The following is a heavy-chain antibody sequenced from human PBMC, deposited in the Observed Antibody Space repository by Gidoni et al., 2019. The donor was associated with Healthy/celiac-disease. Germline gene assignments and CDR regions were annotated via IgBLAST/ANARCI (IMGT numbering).Heavy chain of an antibody. V-gene: IGHV4-4*07. CDR1: GGPISSYY. CDR2: IYTSGST. CDR3: ACTMSNSGSYKTNAFDI. D-gene: IGHD1-26*01. Sequence: QVQLQESGPGLVKPSETLSLTCTVSGGPISSYYWSWIRQPAGKGLEWIGRIYTSGSTNYNPSLKSRVTMSVDTSKNQFSLKLSSVTAADTAVYYCACTMSNSGSYKTNAFDIWGQGTMVTVSS. J-gene: IGHJ3*02.